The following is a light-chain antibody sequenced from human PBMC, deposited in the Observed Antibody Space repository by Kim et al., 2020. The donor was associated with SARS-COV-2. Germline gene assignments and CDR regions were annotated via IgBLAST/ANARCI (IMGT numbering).Light chain of an antibody. CDR1: KLGDKY. CDR3: QAWDSTTVI. CDR2: EDT. J-gene: IGLJ2*01. V-gene: IGLV3-1*01. Sequence: SYELTQPPSVSVSPGQTANISCSGDKLGDKYACWYQQRPGQSPVLVIYEDTRRPSGIPERFSASTSGNTATLTISGTQAMDEADYYCQAWDSTTVIFGGGTQLTVL.